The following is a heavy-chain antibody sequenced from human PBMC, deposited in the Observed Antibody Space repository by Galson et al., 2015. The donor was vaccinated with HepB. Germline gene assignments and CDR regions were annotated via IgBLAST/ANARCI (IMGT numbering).Heavy chain of an antibody. Sequence: QVQLQESGPGLVKPSETLSLTCTVSGGSISSYYWSWIRQPPGKGLEWIGYIYYSGSTNYNPSLKSRVTISVDTSKNQFSLKLSSVTAADTAVYYCARDLPYGWFDPWGQGTLVTVSS. D-gene: IGHD2-21*01. CDR3: ARDLPYGWFDP. V-gene: IGHV4-59*01. CDR2: IYYSGST. CDR1: GGSISSYY. J-gene: IGHJ5*02.